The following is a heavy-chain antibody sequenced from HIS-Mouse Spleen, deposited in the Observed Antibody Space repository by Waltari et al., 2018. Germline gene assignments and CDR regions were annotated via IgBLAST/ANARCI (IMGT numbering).Heavy chain of an antibody. Sequence: EVQLVESGGGLVQPGGSLRLSCAASGFTFSSYAMHWVRQAPGKGLEYVSAISSNGGSTYYANSVKGRFTISRDNSKNTLYLQMGSLRAEDMAVYYCARGTGFIIAAADYFDYWGQGTLVTVSS. CDR3: ARGTGFIIAAADYFDY. V-gene: IGHV3-64*01. J-gene: IGHJ4*02. CDR2: ISSNGGST. CDR1: GFTFSSYA. D-gene: IGHD6-13*01.